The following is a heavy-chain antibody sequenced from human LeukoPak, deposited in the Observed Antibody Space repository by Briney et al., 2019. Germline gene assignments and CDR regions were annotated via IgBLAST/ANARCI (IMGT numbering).Heavy chain of an antibody. J-gene: IGHJ4*02. Sequence: PSETLSLTRSVSDYPISRGYFWGWIRQPPGKGLEWIATMSHSGSTYFTPSLKSRVIVSIDASTNQFSLSLTSVTAADTAVYYCAREHCAGGYCYFLDYWGQGTLVTVSS. CDR2: MSHSGST. D-gene: IGHD2/OR15-2a*01. CDR1: DYPISRGYF. V-gene: IGHV4-38-2*02. CDR3: AREHCAGGYCYFLDY.